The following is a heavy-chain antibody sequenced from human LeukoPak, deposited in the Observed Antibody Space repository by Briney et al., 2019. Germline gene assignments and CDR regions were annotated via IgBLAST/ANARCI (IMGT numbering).Heavy chain of an antibody. CDR2: ISSSRSYI. J-gene: IGHJ4*02. Sequence: GGSLRLSCAASGFTFIDYSMNWVRQAPGKGLEWVSSISSSRSYIYYADSVKGRFTISRDNAKNSLYLQMNSLRAEDTAVYYCARVADSSGPLGYWGQGTLVTVSS. CDR3: ARVADSSGPLGY. CDR1: GFTFIDYS. V-gene: IGHV3-21*01. D-gene: IGHD6-19*01.